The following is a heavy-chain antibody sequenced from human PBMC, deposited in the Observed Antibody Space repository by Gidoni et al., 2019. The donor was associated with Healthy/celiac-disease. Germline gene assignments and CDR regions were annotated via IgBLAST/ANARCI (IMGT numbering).Heavy chain of an antibody. Sequence: QVTLRESGPALVKPPQTLTLTCPFSRFSLSTSGMLVSRLRQHPGKALEWLALIDCDDDKYDSTSLKTRLTISKDTSKNQVVLTMTNMDPVDTATYYCARTTPAATDYWGQGTLVTVSS. CDR1: RFSLSTSGML. D-gene: IGHD6-13*01. V-gene: IGHV2-70*01. J-gene: IGHJ4*02. CDR3: ARTTPAATDY. CDR2: IDCDDDK.